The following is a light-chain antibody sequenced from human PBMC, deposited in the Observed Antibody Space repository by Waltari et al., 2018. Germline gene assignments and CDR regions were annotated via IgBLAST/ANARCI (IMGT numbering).Light chain of an antibody. CDR3: QQYYSYPVT. J-gene: IGKJ1*01. CDR1: QGVRSY. CDR2: DSS. Sequence: ILLTQSPSSIAASTGDKVTITCRASQGVRSYLAWYQQKPGKAPKLLLYDSSALQPAVPLRFGGSGSGTDFSLTISCLQSEDFASYFCQQYYSYPVTFGQGTRVEV. V-gene: IGKV1-8*01.